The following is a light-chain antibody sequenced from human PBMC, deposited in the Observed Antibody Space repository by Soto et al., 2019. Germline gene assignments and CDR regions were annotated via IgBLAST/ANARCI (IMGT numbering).Light chain of an antibody. CDR3: CSYAGSSTYV. CDR2: EGS. CDR1: SSDVGSYNL. Sequence: QSALTQPAPMSGSHVQSITISCTGTSSDVGSYNLVSWYQQHPGKAPKLMIYEGSKRPSGVSIRFSGSKSGNTASLTISGLQAEDEADYYCCSYAGSSTYVFGTGTKVTVL. V-gene: IGLV2-23*01. J-gene: IGLJ1*01.